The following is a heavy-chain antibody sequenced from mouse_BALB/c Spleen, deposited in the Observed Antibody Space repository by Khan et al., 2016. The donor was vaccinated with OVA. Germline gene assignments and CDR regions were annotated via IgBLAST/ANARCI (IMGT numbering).Heavy chain of an antibody. CDR3: ATLYGSPFAY. CDR1: GFTIKDTY. Sequence: VQLKQSGAELVRPGASVKLSCTASGFTIKDTYMHWVKQRPEQGLEWIGRIDPSNGDTKYDPKFQDKATIPTDTSSNTAYLQLSSLTSEDTAVYYCATLYGSPFAYWGQGTLVTVSA. J-gene: IGHJ3*01. CDR2: IDPSNGDT. V-gene: IGHV14-3*02. D-gene: IGHD2-1*01.